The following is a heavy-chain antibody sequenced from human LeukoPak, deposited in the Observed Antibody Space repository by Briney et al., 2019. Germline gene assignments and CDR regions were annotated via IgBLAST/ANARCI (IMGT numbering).Heavy chain of an antibody. CDR2: ISSSSSYI. CDR3: ARVMASLKHASDY. J-gene: IGHJ4*02. Sequence: GGSLRLSCAASGFTFSSYSMNWVRQAPGKGLEWVSSISSSSSYIYYADSVEGRFTISRDNAKNSLYLQMNSLRAEDTAVYYCARVMASLKHASDYWGQGTLVTVSS. D-gene: IGHD2-8*01. CDR1: GFTFSSYS. V-gene: IGHV3-21*01.